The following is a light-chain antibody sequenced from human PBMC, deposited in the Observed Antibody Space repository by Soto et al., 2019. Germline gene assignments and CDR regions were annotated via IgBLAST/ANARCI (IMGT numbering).Light chain of an antibody. CDR3: QQRSNWPPLVT. J-gene: IGKJ5*01. V-gene: IGKV3-11*01. CDR2: DAS. Sequence: TVFPQSPGTLSLSPGERATLSCRASQSVGSYLAWYQQKPGQAPRLLIYDASNRATGIPARFSGSGSGTDFTPTISSLEPEDFAVYYCQQRSNWPPLVTFGQGTRLEIK. CDR1: QSVGSY.